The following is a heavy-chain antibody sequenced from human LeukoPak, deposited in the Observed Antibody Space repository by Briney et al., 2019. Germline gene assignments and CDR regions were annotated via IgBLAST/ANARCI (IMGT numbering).Heavy chain of an antibody. Sequence: ASVKVSCKASGYTFTGYYMHWVRQAPGQGLEWMGWINPNSGGANYAQKFQGRVTMTRDTSISTAYMELSRLRSDDTAVYYCAREGEIGYDLSDYWGQGTLVTVSS. D-gene: IGHD5-12*01. CDR2: INPNSGGA. J-gene: IGHJ4*02. CDR3: AREGEIGYDLSDY. V-gene: IGHV1-2*02. CDR1: GYTFTGYY.